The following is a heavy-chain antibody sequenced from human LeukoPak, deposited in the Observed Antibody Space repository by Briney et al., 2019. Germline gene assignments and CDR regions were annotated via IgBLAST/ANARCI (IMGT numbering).Heavy chain of an antibody. CDR2: ISGSGGST. Sequence: PGGSLRLSCAASGFTFSSYAMSWVRQAPGKGLEWVSAISGSGGSTYCADSVKGRFTISRDNSKNTLYLQMNSLRAEDTAVYYCAKDLDYGGNSDYWGQGTLVTVSS. V-gene: IGHV3-23*01. CDR3: AKDLDYGGNSDY. D-gene: IGHD4-23*01. CDR1: GFTFSSYA. J-gene: IGHJ4*02.